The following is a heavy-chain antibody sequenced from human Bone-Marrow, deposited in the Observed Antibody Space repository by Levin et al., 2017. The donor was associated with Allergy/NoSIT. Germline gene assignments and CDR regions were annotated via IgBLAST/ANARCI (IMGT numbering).Heavy chain of an antibody. CDR1: GFTFRSYG. CDR2: ISFDGSNK. Sequence: GESLKISCAASGFTFRSYGMHWVRQAPGKGLEWVAVISFDGSNKYYADSVKGRFIISRDNSDNTLYLQMNGLRAEDTTIYYCARDKGGGGSGWRRGFDYWGQGALVTVSS. D-gene: IGHD6-19*01. CDR3: ARDKGGGGSGWRRGFDY. V-gene: IGHV3-30*03. J-gene: IGHJ4*02.